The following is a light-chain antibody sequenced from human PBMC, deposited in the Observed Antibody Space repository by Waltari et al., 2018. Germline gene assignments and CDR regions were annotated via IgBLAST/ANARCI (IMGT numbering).Light chain of an antibody. V-gene: IGKV1-5*03. CDR2: MAS. CDR3: QQYSSFST. Sequence: DIQMIQSPSTLSASVGDRVTNSRGASQSVGTWLAWYQQKPGKAPKLLIYMASSLESGVPSRFSGSGSGTEFTLTISGLQPDDFATYSCQQYSSFSTFGQGTKV. CDR1: QSVGTW. J-gene: IGKJ2*01.